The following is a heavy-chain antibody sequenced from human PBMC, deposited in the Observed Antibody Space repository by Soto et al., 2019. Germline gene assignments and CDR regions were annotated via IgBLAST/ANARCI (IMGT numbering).Heavy chain of an antibody. J-gene: IGHJ4*02. D-gene: IGHD6-19*01. Sequence: ASVKVSCKASGYTFTSYAIHWVRQAPGQRLEWMGWINAGNGNTKYSQKFQGRVTITRDTSASTAYMELSSLRSEDTAVYYCARDGAVAGDSNFDYWGQGTLVTVSS. CDR3: ARDGAVAGDSNFDY. CDR2: INAGNGNT. CDR1: GYTFTSYA. V-gene: IGHV1-3*01.